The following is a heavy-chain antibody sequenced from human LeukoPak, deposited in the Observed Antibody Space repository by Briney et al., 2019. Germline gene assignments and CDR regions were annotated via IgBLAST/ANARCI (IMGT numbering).Heavy chain of an antibody. V-gene: IGHV3-21*01. CDR1: GFTFSSYS. Sequence: GGSLRLSCAASGFTFSSYSMNWVRQAPGKGLEWVSSISSSSTYIYYADSVMGRFTISRDNAKNSLYLQMNSLGVEDTAVYYCARDLVRGVVDYWGQGTLVTVSS. CDR3: ARDLVRGVVDY. J-gene: IGHJ4*02. CDR2: ISSSSTYI. D-gene: IGHD3-10*02.